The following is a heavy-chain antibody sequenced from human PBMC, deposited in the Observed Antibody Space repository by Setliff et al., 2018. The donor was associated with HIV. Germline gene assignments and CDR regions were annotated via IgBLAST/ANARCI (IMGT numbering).Heavy chain of an antibody. J-gene: IGHJ6*02. Sequence: KPSETLSLTCTVSGGSIDTYYWTWLRQSPGKGLEWIGYIYYTGATNYSPSLKSRVTILLDTSRRQFSLKLFSVTAADTAVYYCARDKRASFDGLDVWGQGTTVTVSS. CDR1: GGSIDTYY. V-gene: IGHV4-59*01. CDR3: ARDKRASFDGLDV. CDR2: IYYTGAT.